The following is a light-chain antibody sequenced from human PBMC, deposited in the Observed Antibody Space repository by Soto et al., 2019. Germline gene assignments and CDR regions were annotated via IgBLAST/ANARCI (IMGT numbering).Light chain of an antibody. J-gene: IGKJ1*01. V-gene: IGKV3-11*01. CDR2: EAS. CDR3: QQRSDWPWT. Sequence: EIVLTQSPATLSLSPGERATLSCRACQSVSSYLAWYQQKPGQAPRLLMYEASNRATGIPARFSGGGSGTDFTLTISSLEPEDFAVYYCQQRSDWPWTFGQGTKVDIK. CDR1: QSVSSY.